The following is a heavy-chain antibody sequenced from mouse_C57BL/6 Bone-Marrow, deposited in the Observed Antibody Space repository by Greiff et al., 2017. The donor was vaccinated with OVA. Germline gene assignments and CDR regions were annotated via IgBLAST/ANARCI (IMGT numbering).Heavy chain of an antibody. CDR1: GYTFTSYW. Sequence: QVQLKQSGAELAKPGASVKLSCKASGYTFTSYWMHWVKQRPGQGLEWIGYINPSSGYTKYNQKFKDKATLTADKSSSTAYMQLSSLTYGDSAVYYCFIYYGNSDWYFDVWGTGTTVTVSS. CDR2: INPSSGYT. CDR3: FIYYGNSDWYFDV. V-gene: IGHV1-7*01. D-gene: IGHD2-1*01. J-gene: IGHJ1*03.